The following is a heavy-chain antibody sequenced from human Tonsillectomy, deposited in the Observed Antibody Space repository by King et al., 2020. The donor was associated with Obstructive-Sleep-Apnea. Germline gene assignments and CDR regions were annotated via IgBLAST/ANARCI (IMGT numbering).Heavy chain of an antibody. V-gene: IGHV4-39*01. Sequence: LQLQESGPGLVKPSETLSLTCTVSGGSISSSSYYWGWIRQPPGKGLEWIGTIYHTGTTYYNPSLKRPVTVSVDTPKNPFSLRLTSMPAADTAIYYCASPGYCTTTTCYAHFQHWGQGTLVTVSS. CDR2: IYHTGTT. D-gene: IGHD2-2*01. CDR1: GGSISSSSYY. CDR3: ASPGYCTTTTCYAHFQH. J-gene: IGHJ1*01.